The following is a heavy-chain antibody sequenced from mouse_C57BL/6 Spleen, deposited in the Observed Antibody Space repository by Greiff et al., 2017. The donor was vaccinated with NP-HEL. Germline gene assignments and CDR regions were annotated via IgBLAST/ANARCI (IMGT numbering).Heavy chain of an antibody. V-gene: IGHV1-69*01. CDR2: IDPSDSYT. CDR1: GYTFTSYW. D-gene: IGHD2-13*01. J-gene: IGHJ4*01. Sequence: QVQLQQPGAELVMPGASVKLSCKASGYTFTSYWMHWVKQRPGQGLEWIGEIDPSDSYTNYNQKFKGKSTLTVDKSSSTAYMQLSSLTSEDSAVYYCARSGDYREAMDYWGQGTSVTVSS. CDR3: ARSGDYREAMDY.